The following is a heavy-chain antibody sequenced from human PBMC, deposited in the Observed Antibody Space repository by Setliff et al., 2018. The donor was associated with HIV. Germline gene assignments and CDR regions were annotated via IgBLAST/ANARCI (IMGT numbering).Heavy chain of an antibody. CDR2: IYYSGTT. CDR3: ASSTRKSFDFSPDSRTTYPPYYFDY. CDR1: GASVVSGGYY. J-gene: IGHJ4*02. D-gene: IGHD2-2*01. Sequence: PSETLSLTCSVSGASVVSGGYYWSWIRQHPEKGLEWIGYIYYSGTTTYNPSLRSRVTISIHTSLNQFSLKVDSVTAADTAVYYCASSTRKSFDFSPDSRTTYPPYYFDYWGQGTLVTVS. V-gene: IGHV4-31*03.